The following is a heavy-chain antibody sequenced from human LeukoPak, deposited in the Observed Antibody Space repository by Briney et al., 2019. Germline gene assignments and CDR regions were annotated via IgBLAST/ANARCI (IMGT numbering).Heavy chain of an antibody. J-gene: IGHJ4*02. CDR1: GFTFSSYA. CDR2: ISTGGGST. V-gene: IGHV3-23*01. D-gene: IGHD3-16*01. Sequence: GGSLRLSCAASGFTFSSYAMSWVRQAPGKGLEWVSGISTGGGSTSYADSVKGRFTLSRDNSKNTVYLQMNSLGAEDTAIYYCARNGGGLDYWGQGTLVTVSS. CDR3: ARNGGGLDY.